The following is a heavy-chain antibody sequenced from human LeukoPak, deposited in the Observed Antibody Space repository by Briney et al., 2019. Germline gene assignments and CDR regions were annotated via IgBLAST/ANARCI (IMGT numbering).Heavy chain of an antibody. D-gene: IGHD2-8*01. Sequence: GGSLRLSCVASGFSFSSYGMHWVRRAPGKGLEWMTFIRFDGSEKYYADSVKGRFTISRDYSKNTLFLQMSSLRPEDTAVYYCALLGYCTNGVCYGGDYFDYWGQGTLVTVSS. V-gene: IGHV3-30*02. CDR2: IRFDGSEK. J-gene: IGHJ4*02. CDR1: GFSFSSYG. CDR3: ALLGYCTNGVCYGGDYFDY.